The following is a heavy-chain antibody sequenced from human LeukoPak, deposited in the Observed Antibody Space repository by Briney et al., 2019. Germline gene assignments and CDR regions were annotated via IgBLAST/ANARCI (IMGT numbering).Heavy chain of an antibody. CDR1: GFTFNNYA. D-gene: IGHD1-26*01. J-gene: IGHJ6*03. V-gene: IGHV3-23*01. CDR3: ANGLAASGNFLLRDYYYFIDV. CDR2: INGNGAAT. Sequence: GGSLRLSCAASGFTFNNYAMHWVRQAPGKGLEWVSTINGNGAATYADSFKGRFLISRDDSKSTVYLRMNKLRVEDSGLYYCANGLAASGNFLLRDYYYFIDVWGKGTTVIVS.